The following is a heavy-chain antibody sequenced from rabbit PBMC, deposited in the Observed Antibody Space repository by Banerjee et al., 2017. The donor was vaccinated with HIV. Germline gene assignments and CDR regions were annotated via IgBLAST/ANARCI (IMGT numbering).Heavy chain of an antibody. CDR1: GFSFSSGYY. Sequence: QEQLVESGGGLVQPEGSLTLTCTASGFSFSSGYYMGWVRQAPGKGLEWIGDINVGSGSTYYANWVNGRFTISKTSSTTVTLQVTSLTAADTATYFCAKWALYSNYNDDTLWGPGT. CDR2: INVGSGST. V-gene: IGHV1S45*01. J-gene: IGHJ4*01. CDR3: AKWALYSNYNDDTL. D-gene: IGHD8-1*01.